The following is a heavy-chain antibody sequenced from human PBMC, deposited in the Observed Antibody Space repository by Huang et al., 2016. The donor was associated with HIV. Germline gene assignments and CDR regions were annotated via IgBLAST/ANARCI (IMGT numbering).Heavy chain of an antibody. J-gene: IGHJ3*02. CDR2: SMGSGGRT. CDR3: AKDRKGLLTGYQPAAFDI. D-gene: IGHD3-9*01. V-gene: IGHV3-23*01. Sequence: EVQLLESGGGSVQPGGSLRISCAASGFTFSSYAMNWVRQGPGKGLVWVYGSMGSGGRTQYADSVKGRFTISRDNSKNTLYLQMNSLRAEDTAVYYCAKDRKGLLTGYQPAAFDIWGQGTMVTVSS. CDR1: GFTFSSYA.